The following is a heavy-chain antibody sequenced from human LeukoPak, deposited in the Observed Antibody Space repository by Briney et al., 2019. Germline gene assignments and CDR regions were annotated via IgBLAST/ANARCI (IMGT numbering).Heavy chain of an antibody. CDR1: GYSISSGYY. D-gene: IGHD5-12*01. J-gene: IGHJ3*02. CDR3: ARDTIVATSADAFDI. Sequence: SETLSLTCAVSGYSISSGYYWGWIRQPPGKGLEWIGSIYHSGSTYYSPSLKSRVTISVDTSKNQFSLKLSSVTAADTAVYYCARDTIVATSADAFDIWGQGTMVTVSS. V-gene: IGHV4-38-2*02. CDR2: IYHSGST.